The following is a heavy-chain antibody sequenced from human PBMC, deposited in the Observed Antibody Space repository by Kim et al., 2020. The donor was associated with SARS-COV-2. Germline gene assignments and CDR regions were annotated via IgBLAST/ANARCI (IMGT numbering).Heavy chain of an antibody. J-gene: IGHJ6*02. V-gene: IGHV3-11*05. Sequence: RGRFTISRDHAKNSVYLKMNSLRAEDAAVYYCARDVYSSSWHYYYYGMDVWGQGTTVTVSS. D-gene: IGHD6-13*01. CDR3: ARDVYSSSWHYYYYGMDV.